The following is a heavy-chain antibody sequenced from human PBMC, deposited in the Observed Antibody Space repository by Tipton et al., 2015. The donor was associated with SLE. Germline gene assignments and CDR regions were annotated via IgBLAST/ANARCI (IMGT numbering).Heavy chain of an antibody. J-gene: IGHJ4*02. V-gene: IGHV3-48*03. D-gene: IGHD6-19*01. CDR3: ARERQWLPFDY. Sequence: GSLRLSCAASGFTFSSYEMNWVRQAPGKGLEWVSYISSSGSTIYYADSVKGRFTISRDNAKNSLYLQMNSLRAEDTAVYYCARERQWLPFDYWGQGTLVTVSS. CDR2: ISSSGSTI. CDR1: GFTFSSYE.